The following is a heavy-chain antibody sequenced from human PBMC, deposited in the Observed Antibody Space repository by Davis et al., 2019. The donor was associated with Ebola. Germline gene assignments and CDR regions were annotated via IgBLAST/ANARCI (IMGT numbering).Heavy chain of an antibody. CDR3: ARSVRAGWLVDVYFYYGMDV. CDR2: INGGSNHI. CDR1: GFTFSDEY. V-gene: IGHV3-11*06. D-gene: IGHD6-19*01. J-gene: IGHJ6*02. Sequence: GESLKISCAASGFTFSDEYMGWIRQAPGKGLEWVSFINGGSNHIYYADSVKGRFTISRDNAKNSLYLEMNSLRDEDMAVYYCARSVRAGWLVDVYFYYGMDVWGQGTTVTVSS.